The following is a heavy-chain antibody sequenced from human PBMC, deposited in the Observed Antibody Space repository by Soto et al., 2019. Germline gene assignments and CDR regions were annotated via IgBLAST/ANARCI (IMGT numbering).Heavy chain of an antibody. V-gene: IGHV1-18*01. Sequence: QVQLVQSGAEVKKPGASVKVSCKASGYTFTSYGINWVRQAPGQGLEWMGWVNIYKGNTNYAQKLQGRVTMTTDTSTSTAYLEMRSLRSDDTAVYHCARERGGYSYGDYWGQGTQVTVSS. CDR2: VNIYKGNT. D-gene: IGHD5-18*01. CDR1: GYTFTSYG. CDR3: ARERGGYSYGDY. J-gene: IGHJ4*02.